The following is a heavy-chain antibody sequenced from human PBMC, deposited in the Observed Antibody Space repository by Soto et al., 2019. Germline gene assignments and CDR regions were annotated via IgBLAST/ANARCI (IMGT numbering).Heavy chain of an antibody. V-gene: IGHV3-74*01. CDR3: ARAVTRRPDFDY. D-gene: IGHD2-21*02. Sequence: GGSLRLSCAASGFTFSSYWMHWVRQAPGKGLVWVSRINSDGSSTSYADSVKGRFTISRDNAKNTLYLQMNSLRAEDTAVYYCARAVTRRPDFDYWGQGTLVTVSS. J-gene: IGHJ4*02. CDR2: INSDGSST. CDR1: GFTFSSYW.